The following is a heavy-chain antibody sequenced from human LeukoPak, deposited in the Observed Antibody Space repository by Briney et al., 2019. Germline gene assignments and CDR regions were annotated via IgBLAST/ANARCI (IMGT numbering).Heavy chain of an antibody. CDR1: GFTFSNYW. J-gene: IGHJ4*02. V-gene: IGHV3-7*01. CDR3: ARAYYNASSGYYFVGASSFDY. D-gene: IGHD3-22*01. Sequence: GGSLRLSCAASGFTFSNYWMNWVRQAPGGGLEWVANIKQRGSERYYVDSVKGRFTISRDNAKNSVYLQMNSLRAEDTAVYYCARAYYNASSGYYFVGASSFDYWGQGTLVTVSS. CDR2: IKQRGSER.